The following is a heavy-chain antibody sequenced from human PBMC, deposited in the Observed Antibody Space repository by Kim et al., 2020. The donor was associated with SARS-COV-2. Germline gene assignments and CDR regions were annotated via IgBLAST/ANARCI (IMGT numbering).Heavy chain of an antibody. J-gene: IGHJ6*02. Sequence: SETLSLTCTVSGGSISSYYWSWIRQPPGKGLEWIGYIYYSGSTNYNPSLKSRVTISVDTSKNQFSLKLGSVTAADTAVYYCARSPGGLSYYYYGMDVWGQGTTVTVSS. CDR1: GGSISSYY. CDR3: ARSPGGLSYYYYGMDV. D-gene: IGHD5-12*01. V-gene: IGHV4-59*01. CDR2: IYYSGST.